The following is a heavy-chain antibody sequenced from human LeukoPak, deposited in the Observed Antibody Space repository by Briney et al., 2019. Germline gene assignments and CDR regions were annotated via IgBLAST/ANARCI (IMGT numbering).Heavy chain of an antibody. CDR2: IYSGGST. Sequence: GGSLRLSCAASEFSVGSNYMTWVRQAPGKGLEWVSLIYSGGSTYYADSVKGRFTISRDNSKNTVHLQMNSLRAEDTAMYYCARRAGDYSHPYDYWGQGTLVTVSS. V-gene: IGHV3-53*01. D-gene: IGHD3-22*01. CDR3: ARRAGDYSHPYDY. CDR1: EFSVGSNY. J-gene: IGHJ4*02.